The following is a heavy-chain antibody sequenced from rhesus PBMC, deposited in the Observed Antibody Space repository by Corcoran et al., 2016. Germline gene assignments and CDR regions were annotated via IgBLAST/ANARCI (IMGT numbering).Heavy chain of an antibody. D-gene: IGHD6-25*01. Sequence: QLQLQESGPGLVKPSETLSLTCAGSGGSISSNYWSWIRQPQGKGLEWIGRCSGSGGSTDHNPSLKSLVTISTDTSKNQFSLKLSSVTAADTAVYYCARANSGSWNFDYWGQGVLVTVSS. CDR2: CSGSGGST. J-gene: IGHJ4*01. CDR3: ARANSGSWNFDY. V-gene: IGHV4-173*01. CDR1: GGSISSNY.